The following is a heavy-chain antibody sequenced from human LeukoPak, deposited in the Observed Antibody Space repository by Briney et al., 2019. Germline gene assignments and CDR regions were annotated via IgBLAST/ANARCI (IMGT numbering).Heavy chain of an antibody. CDR1: GGTFSSYA. V-gene: IGHV1-69*06. J-gene: IGHJ6*03. Sequence: SVKVSCKASGGTFSSYAISWVRQAPGQGLEWMGGIIPIFGTANYAQKFQGRVTITADKSTSTAYMELRSLRSDDTAVYYCARDRPRYYYGSGSYQEGYYYYYMDVWGKGTTVTVSS. CDR3: ARDRPRYYYGSGSYQEGYYYYYMDV. D-gene: IGHD3-10*01. CDR2: IIPIFGTA.